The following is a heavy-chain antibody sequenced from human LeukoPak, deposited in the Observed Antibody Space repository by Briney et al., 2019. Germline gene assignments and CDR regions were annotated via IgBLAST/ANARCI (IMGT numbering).Heavy chain of an antibody. J-gene: IGHJ4*02. D-gene: IGHD3-22*01. CDR1: GGSISSGGYS. CDR2: IYHSGST. Sequence: PSQTLSLTCAVSGGSISSGGYSWSWIRQPPGKGLEWIGYIYHSGSTYYNPSLKSRVTISVDRSKNQFSLKLSSVTAADTAVYYCARALDYDSIGFDYWGQGTLVTVSS. CDR3: ARALDYDSIGFDY. V-gene: IGHV4-30-2*01.